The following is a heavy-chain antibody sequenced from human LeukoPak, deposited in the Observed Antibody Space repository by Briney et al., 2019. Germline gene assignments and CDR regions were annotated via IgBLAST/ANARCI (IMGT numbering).Heavy chain of an antibody. CDR3: ARDHYYDSSGYYYAAGYFDY. Sequence: PSETLSLTCTVSGGSISSGGYYWSWIRQHPGKGLEWIGYIYYSGSTYYNLSLKSRVTISVDTSKNQFSLKLSSVTAADTAVYYCARDHYYDSSGYYYAAGYFDYWGQGTLVTVSS. D-gene: IGHD3-22*01. CDR1: GGSISSGGYY. V-gene: IGHV4-31*03. J-gene: IGHJ4*02. CDR2: IYYSGST.